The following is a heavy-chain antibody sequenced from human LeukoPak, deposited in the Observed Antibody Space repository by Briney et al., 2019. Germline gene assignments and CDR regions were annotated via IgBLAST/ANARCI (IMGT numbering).Heavy chain of an antibody. V-gene: IGHV4-59*01. CDR3: ARYCSSSSCYWLNAFDI. CDR1: GASIRSFY. D-gene: IGHD2-2*01. Sequence: SETLSLTCTVSGASIRSFYWSWVRQPPGKGLEWIGSIYYSGSTYYNPSLKSRVTISVDTSKNQFSLKLNSVTAADTAVYYCARYCSSSSCYWLNAFDIWGQGTMVTVSS. J-gene: IGHJ3*02. CDR2: IYYSGST.